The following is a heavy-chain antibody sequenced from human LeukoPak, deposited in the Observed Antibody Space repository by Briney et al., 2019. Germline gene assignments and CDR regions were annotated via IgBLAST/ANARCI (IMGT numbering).Heavy chain of an antibody. CDR3: ARGFLYCSGGSCYGPRNPPYMDV. V-gene: IGHV1-18*01. J-gene: IGHJ6*03. CDR1: GYTFTSYG. Sequence: ASVKVSCKASGYTFTSYGISWVRQAPGQGLEWMGWISAYNGNTNYAQKFQGRVTMTRDTSTSTVYMELSSLRSEDTAVYYCARGFLYCSGGSCYGPRNPPYMDVWGKGTTVTISS. CDR2: ISAYNGNT. D-gene: IGHD2-15*01.